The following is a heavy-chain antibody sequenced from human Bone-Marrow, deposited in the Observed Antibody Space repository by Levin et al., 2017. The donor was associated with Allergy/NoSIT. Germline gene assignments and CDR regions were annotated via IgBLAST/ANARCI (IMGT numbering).Heavy chain of an antibody. V-gene: IGHV3-33*01. CDR1: GFTFSSYG. CDR2: IWYDGSNE. J-gene: IGHJ6*02. D-gene: IGHD1-26*01. Sequence: GGSLRLSCAASGFTFSSYGMHWVRQAPGKGLEWVAVIWYDGSNEYYADSVKGRFTISRDNSKNTLYLQMNSLRAEDTAVYYCARDREYSGNYGMDVWGQGTTVTVSS. CDR3: ARDREYSGNYGMDV.